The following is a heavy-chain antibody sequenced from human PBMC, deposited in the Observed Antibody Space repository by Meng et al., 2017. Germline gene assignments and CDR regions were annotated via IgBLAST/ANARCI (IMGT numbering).Heavy chain of an antibody. D-gene: IGHD6-19*01. Sequence: VQRGGAGGGLFQPGGSLGFSCASSGFTFSSYWMHWVRQAPGKGLVGVSRINSDGSSTSYADSVKGRFTISRDNAKNTLYLQMNSLRAEDTAVYYCARVPDWGSGWSLPSDYWGQGTLVTVSS. J-gene: IGHJ4*02. CDR1: GFTFSSYW. CDR2: INSDGSST. CDR3: ARVPDWGSGWSLPSDY. V-gene: IGHV3-74*01.